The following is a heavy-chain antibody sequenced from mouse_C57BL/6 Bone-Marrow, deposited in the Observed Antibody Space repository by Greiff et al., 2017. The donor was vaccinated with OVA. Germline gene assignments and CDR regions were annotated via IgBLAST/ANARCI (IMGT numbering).Heavy chain of an antibody. V-gene: IGHV5-4*01. Sequence: DVMLVESGGGLVKPGGSLKLSCAASGFTFSSYAMSWVRQTPEKRLEWVATISDGGSYTYYPDNVKGRFTISRDNAKNNLYLQMSHLKSEDTAMYYCAREKISYAMDYWGQGTSVTVSS. CDR3: AREKISYAMDY. J-gene: IGHJ4*01. CDR2: ISDGGSYT. CDR1: GFTFSSYA.